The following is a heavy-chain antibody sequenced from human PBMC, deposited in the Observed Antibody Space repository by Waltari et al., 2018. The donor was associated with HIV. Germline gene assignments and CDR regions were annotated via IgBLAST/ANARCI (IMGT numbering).Heavy chain of an antibody. V-gene: IGHV3-23*01. D-gene: IGHD1-1*01. J-gene: IGHJ6*02. Sequence: EVQLLESGGGLVQTGGSLRLSCVASGVTFRNYGMTWVRQAPGKGREWVSGLSGSGGSTHYADSVKGRFTISRDNSKDTLYLQMNTLRAEDTAVYYCAIQHNPLHNYYYGMDVWGQGTTVTVSS. CDR1: GVTFRNYG. CDR3: AIQHNPLHNYYYGMDV. CDR2: LSGSGGST.